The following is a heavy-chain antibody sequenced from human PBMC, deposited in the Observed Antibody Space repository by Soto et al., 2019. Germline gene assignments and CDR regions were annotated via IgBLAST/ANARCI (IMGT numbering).Heavy chain of an antibody. D-gene: IGHD5-18*01. CDR3: ARDPLWGTAMVLWYFDL. Sequence: GGSLRLSCGASGLTVSSSYMSWVRQAPGKGLECVSVIYGDDTTYYADSVKGRFTISRDNSKNTLYLQMNSLRAEDTAVYYCARDPLWGTAMVLWYFDLWGRGTLVTV. V-gene: IGHV3-66*01. J-gene: IGHJ2*01. CDR2: IYGDDTT. CDR1: GLTVSSSY.